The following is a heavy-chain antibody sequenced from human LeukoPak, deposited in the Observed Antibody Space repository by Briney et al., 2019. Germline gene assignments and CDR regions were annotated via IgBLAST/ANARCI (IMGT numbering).Heavy chain of an antibody. V-gene: IGHV3-23*01. CDR3: AKARIVVVPAGMLSYCYYGMDV. J-gene: IGHJ6*02. Sequence: GGSLRLSCAASGFTFSNYAMSWVRQAPGKGLEWVSAISGSGGSTYYADSVKGRFTISRDNSKNTLYLQMNSLRAEDTAVHYCAKARIVVVPAGMLSYCYYGMDVWGQGTTVTVSS. D-gene: IGHD2-2*01. CDR1: GFTFSNYA. CDR2: ISGSGGST.